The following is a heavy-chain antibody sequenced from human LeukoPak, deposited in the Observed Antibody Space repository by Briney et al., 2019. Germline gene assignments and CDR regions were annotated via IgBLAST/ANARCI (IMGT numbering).Heavy chain of an antibody. J-gene: IGHJ4*02. CDR1: GFTFSSYS. D-gene: IGHD3-22*01. CDR3: VRRVGSGYYYFDY. V-gene: IGHV3-21*01. Sequence: GGSLRLSCAASGFTFSSYSMNWVHQAPGKGLEWVSSISSSSYIYYADSVKGRFTISRDNAKNSLYLQMNSLRAEDTAVYYCVRRVGSGYYYFDYWGQGTLATVSS. CDR2: ISSSSYI.